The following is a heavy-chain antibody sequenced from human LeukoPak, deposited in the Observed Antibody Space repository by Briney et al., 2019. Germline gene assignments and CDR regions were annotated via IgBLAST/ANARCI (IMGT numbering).Heavy chain of an antibody. CDR1: GFTFSNYG. V-gene: IGHV3-30*18. D-gene: IGHD5-12*01. CDR3: AKDRTAGYDGLVDY. CDR2: ISYDGSNK. J-gene: IGHJ4*02. Sequence: GRSLRLSCAASGFTFSNYGMHWVRQAPGKGLEWVAVISYDGSNKYYTDSVKGRFTISRDNSKNTLYLQMNSLRAEHTAVYYCAKDRTAGYDGLVDYWGQGTLVTVSS.